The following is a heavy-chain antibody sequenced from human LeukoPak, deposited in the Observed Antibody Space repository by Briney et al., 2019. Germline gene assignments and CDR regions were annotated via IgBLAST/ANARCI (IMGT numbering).Heavy chain of an antibody. CDR2: ISKSGTST. J-gene: IGHJ4*02. CDR3: ARVRSSGSPLDY. V-gene: IGHV3-11*05. D-gene: IGHD3-10*01. Sequence: GSSVRLSGAASGFTFSDYYMIWIRQAPGKGLEWVSYISKSGTSTKYADSVKGRFSISRDNAKQSLYLQLTSLTAEDTAVYYCARVRSSGSPLDYWGQGTLVTVSS. CDR1: GFTFSDYY.